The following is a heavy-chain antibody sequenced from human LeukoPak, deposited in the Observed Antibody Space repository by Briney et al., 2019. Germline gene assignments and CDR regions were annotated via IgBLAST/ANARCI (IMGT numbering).Heavy chain of an antibody. Sequence: GGSLRLSCAASGFSLGAFWMTWLRQVPGRGMEWVANIKQDGSEKNYVESVKGRFSISRDNAKKSLYLQMNSLTAEDTAVFYCATHYYGSGSYYDRWGQGTLVTVS. CDR2: IKQDGSEK. CDR1: GFSLGAFW. CDR3: ATHYYGSGSYYDR. D-gene: IGHD3-10*01. J-gene: IGHJ5*02. V-gene: IGHV3-7*01.